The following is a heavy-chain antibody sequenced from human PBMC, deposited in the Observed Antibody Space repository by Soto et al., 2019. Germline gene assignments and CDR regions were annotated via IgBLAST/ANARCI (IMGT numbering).Heavy chain of an antibody. CDR2: IYYSGST. Sequence: PETLPVTSTVSGGSISSYYWSWFRQPPGKGLEWIGYIYYSGSTNYNPSLKSRVTISVDTSKNQFSLKLGSVTAADTAVYYCARVAYYCSSTSCPRPFDYWGQGTLVTVS. V-gene: IGHV4-59*01. J-gene: IGHJ4*02. CDR1: GGSISSYY. D-gene: IGHD2-2*01. CDR3: ARVAYYCSSTSCPRPFDY.